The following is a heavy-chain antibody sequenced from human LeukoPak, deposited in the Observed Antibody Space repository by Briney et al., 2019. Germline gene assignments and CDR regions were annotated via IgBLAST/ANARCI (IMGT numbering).Heavy chain of an antibody. CDR1: GFTFGGYG. J-gene: IGHJ4*02. D-gene: IGHD1-14*01. Sequence: PPGRSLRLSCAGSGFTFGGYGMHWFRQTPGKGLEWVAVIAYDGSRAFYADSAKGRFTISRDNSKNTMSVQMDDLRAEDTAVYYCTRYNNDHFDYWGQGTLVTVSS. V-gene: IGHV3-33*01. CDR2: IAYDGSRA. CDR3: TRYNNDHFDY.